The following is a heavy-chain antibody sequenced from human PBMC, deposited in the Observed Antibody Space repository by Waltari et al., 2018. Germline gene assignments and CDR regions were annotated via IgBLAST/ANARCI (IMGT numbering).Heavy chain of an antibody. CDR2: IRSEAYGGTT. D-gene: IGHD1-1*01. CDR3: TRDQGWNSISRRGMDV. CDR1: GFTFGDYA. V-gene: IGHV3-49*04. J-gene: IGHJ6*02. Sequence: ELQLVESGGGSVQPGRSLRLSCQPSGFTFGDYAMSWVRQAPGKGLEWLGFIRSEAYGGTTEYAASVKGRFTISKGDSKNIAYLQMNSLRTEDTAVYYCTRDQGWNSISRRGMDVWGQGTTVTVSS.